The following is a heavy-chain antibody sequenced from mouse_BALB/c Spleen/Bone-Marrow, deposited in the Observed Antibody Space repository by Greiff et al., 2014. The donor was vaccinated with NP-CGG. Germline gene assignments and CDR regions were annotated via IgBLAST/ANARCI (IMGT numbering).Heavy chain of an antibody. CDR3: ARYGNYEGFVY. V-gene: IGHV1-18*01. CDR2: INPYNGAT. CDR1: GYSFSGYY. D-gene: IGHD2-1*01. J-gene: IGHJ3*01. Sequence: EVQLQQSGPELVKPGASVKISCKASGYSFSGYYMHWVKQSHVKSLEWIERINPYNGATNYNQNFKDRANLTVDKPSSTAYMELHSLTSEDSAVFYCARYGNYEGFVYWGQGTLVTVSA.